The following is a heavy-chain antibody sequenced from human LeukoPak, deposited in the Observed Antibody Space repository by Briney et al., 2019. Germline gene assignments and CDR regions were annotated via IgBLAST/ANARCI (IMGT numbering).Heavy chain of an antibody. D-gene: IGHD6-19*01. Sequence: SETLSLTCAVYGGSFSGYYWSWIRQPPGKGLEWIGEINHSGSTNYNPSLKSRVTMSVDTSKHQFSLKLSSVTAADTAVYYCARGQSSGWTDDYWGQGTLVTVSS. CDR1: GGSFSGYY. V-gene: IGHV4-34*01. J-gene: IGHJ4*02. CDR3: ARGQSSGWTDDY. CDR2: INHSGST.